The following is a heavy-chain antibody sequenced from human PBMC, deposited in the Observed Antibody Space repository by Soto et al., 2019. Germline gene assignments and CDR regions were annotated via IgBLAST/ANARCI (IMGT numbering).Heavy chain of an antibody. CDR3: ARGVLRFLQWFGP. CDR2: VYYSGST. Sequence: PSETLSLTCTVSGASVNSENYYWSWIRQPPGKGLEWIGYVYYSGSTNYNPSLKSRATISLDTYKNQFSLKMTSMTSADTAFYYCARGVLRFLQWFGPWGQGTLVTVSS. J-gene: IGHJ5*02. D-gene: IGHD3-3*01. CDR1: GASVNSENYY. V-gene: IGHV4-61*01.